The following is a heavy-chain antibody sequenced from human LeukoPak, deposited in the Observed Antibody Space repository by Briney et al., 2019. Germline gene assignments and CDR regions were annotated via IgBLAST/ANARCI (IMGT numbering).Heavy chain of an antibody. J-gene: IGHJ4*02. Sequence: RASVKVSCKASGGTFSSYAISWVRQAPGQGLEWMGRIIPILGIANYAQKFQGRVTITADESTSTAYMELSSLRSEDTAVYYCARDRKEDGYNSDYWGQGTLVTVSS. CDR1: GGTFSSYA. CDR3: ARDRKEDGYNSDY. V-gene: IGHV1-69*04. D-gene: IGHD5-24*01. CDR2: IIPILGIA.